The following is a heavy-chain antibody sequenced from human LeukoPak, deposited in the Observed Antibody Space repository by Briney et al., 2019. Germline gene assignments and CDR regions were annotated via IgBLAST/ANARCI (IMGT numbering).Heavy chain of an antibody. J-gene: IGHJ4*02. CDR1: GFTFSSYW. CDR3: ARAGFTFSDYFGSFFDY. V-gene: IGHV3-7*01. Sequence: GGSLRLSCAASGFTFSSYWMSWVRQAPGKGLEWVANIKQDGSEKYYVDSVRGRFTISRDNAKNSLYLQMNSLRAEDTAVYYCARAGFTFSDYFGSFFDYWGQGTLVTVSS. D-gene: IGHD3-10*01. CDR2: IKQDGSEK.